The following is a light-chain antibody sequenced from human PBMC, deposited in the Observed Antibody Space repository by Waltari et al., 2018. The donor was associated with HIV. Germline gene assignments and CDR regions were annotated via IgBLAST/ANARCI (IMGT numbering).Light chain of an antibody. Sequence: EIVLTQSPGTRSLSPGERATLSCRASQSVISDYLAWYQQKRGQAPRLLIFGASSRATGIPDRFSGSGSGTDFTLTISRLEPEDFAMYYCQQYGNSPRTFGQGTKLEFK. CDR1: QSVISDY. CDR2: GAS. V-gene: IGKV3-20*01. CDR3: QQYGNSPRT. J-gene: IGKJ2*01.